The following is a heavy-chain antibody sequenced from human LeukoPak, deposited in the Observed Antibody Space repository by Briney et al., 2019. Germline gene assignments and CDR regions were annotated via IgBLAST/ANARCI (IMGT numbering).Heavy chain of an antibody. CDR3: VRNSTIFAVVIINGPFDI. CDR1: GGSISSSNDY. V-gene: IGHV4-39*01. Sequence: PETLSLTCTVSGGSISSSNDYWGWIRQPPGKGLEWIGSIYYSGSTQYNPSLKSRVTISVDTSKNQFSLNLSSVTAADTAVYYCVRNSTIFAVVIINGPFDIWGQGTMVTVCS. CDR2: IYYSGST. J-gene: IGHJ3*02. D-gene: IGHD3-3*01.